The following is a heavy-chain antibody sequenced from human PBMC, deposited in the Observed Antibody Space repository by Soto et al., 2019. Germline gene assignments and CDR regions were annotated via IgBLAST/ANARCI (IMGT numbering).Heavy chain of an antibody. J-gene: IGHJ4*02. CDR2: ISSASSET. V-gene: IGHV3-21*01. CDR3: ARVAY. CDR1: GFTFSRVS. Sequence: GSMRLSCEASGFTFSRVSRNWVRQVPGKGLEWVASISSASSETWYADSVKGRFTISRDNAQNSLFLQMNTLRPEDSAIYYCARVAYWGPGTQVTVSS.